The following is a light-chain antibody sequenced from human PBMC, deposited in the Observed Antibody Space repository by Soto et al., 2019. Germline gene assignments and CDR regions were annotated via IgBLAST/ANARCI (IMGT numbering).Light chain of an antibody. CDR2: WAS. V-gene: IGKV4-1*01. CDR3: QQYYSVSLT. Sequence: DIVMTQSPDSLAVSLGERATINCKSSQSVLYSSNNKNYLAWYQQKPGQPPKLLIYWASTRESGVPDRFSGSGSGTDFTLTISILQAEDVAVYYCQQYYSVSLTYGGGTKVEIK. J-gene: IGKJ4*01. CDR1: QSVLYSSNNKNY.